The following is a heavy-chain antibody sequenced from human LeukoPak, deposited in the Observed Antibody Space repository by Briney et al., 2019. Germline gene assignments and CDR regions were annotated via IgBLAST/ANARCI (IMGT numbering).Heavy chain of an antibody. CDR3: ARDLTSSGWYGAPFDY. CDR1: GGSISSYY. CDR2: IYTSGST. J-gene: IGHJ4*02. D-gene: IGHD6-19*01. Sequence: SSETLSLTCTVSGGSISSYYWSWIRQPAGKGLEWIGRIYTSGSTNYNPSLKSRVTMSVDTSKNQFSLRLSSVTAADTAVYYCARDLTSSGWYGAPFDYWGQGTLVTVSS. V-gene: IGHV4-4*07.